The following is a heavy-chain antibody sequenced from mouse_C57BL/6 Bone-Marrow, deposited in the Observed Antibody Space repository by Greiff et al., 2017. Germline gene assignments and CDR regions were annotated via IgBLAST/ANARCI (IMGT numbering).Heavy chain of an antibody. CDR2: FHPSDSDT. J-gene: IGHJ2*01. CDR3: AITSWGY. Sequence: VQLQQSGAELVKPGASVKVSCKASGYTFTSYRMHWVKQRPGKGLEWIGRFHPSDSDTNYNQKFKGKATLPVDKSSSTAYMQPSSLTAEDSAVYYCAITSWGYWGQGTTLTVSS. CDR1: GYTFTSYR. V-gene: IGHV1-74*01.